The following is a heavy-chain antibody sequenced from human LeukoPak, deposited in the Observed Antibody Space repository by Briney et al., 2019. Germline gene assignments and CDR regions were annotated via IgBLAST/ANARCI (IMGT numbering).Heavy chain of an antibody. CDR2: ISVYNGKT. J-gene: IGHJ3*02. CDR3: ARFSVDGSKDAFDI. Sequence: GASVKVSCKASGYIFSNYGITWVRQAPGQGLEWMGWISVYNGKTNYGQKLQGRVTMTTDTSTRTAYMELRSLRSDDTAVYYCARFSVDGSKDAFDIWGQGTMVTVSS. V-gene: IGHV1-18*01. CDR1: GYIFSNYG. D-gene: IGHD5/OR15-5a*01.